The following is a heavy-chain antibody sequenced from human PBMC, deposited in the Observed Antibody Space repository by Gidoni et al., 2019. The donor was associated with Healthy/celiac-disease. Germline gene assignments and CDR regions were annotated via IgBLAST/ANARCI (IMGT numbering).Heavy chain of an antibody. Sequence: EVQLVESGGGLVQPGGSLRPSCSASGFTFSDHYMDWVRQAPGKVLEWVGRTRNKANSYTTKYAASVKGRLTISRDDSKNSLYLQMNSLKTEDTAVYYCARDGGYSSGWYGLSYWGQGTLVTVSS. J-gene: IGHJ4*02. CDR1: GFTFSDHY. V-gene: IGHV3-72*01. D-gene: IGHD6-19*01. CDR3: ARDGGYSSGWYGLSY. CDR2: TRNKANSYTT.